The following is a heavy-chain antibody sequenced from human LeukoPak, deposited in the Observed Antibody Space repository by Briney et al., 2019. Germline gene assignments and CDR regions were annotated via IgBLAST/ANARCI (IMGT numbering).Heavy chain of an antibody. CDR1: GYTLTEVS. D-gene: IGHD2-2*01. CDR2: FVPEDGET. Sequence: ASVKVSCKVSGYTLTEVSMHWVRQAPGKGLEWMGGFVPEDGETIYAQKFQGRVTMTEDTSTDTAYMELSSLRSEDTAVYYCATDRVRCSSTSCYSSFDYWGQGTLVTVSS. J-gene: IGHJ4*02. V-gene: IGHV1-24*01. CDR3: ATDRVRCSSTSCYSSFDY.